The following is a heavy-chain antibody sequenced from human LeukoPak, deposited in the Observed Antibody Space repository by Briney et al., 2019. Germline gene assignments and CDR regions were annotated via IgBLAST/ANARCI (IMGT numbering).Heavy chain of an antibody. CDR3: AKGTYYYDSSGYLFDY. CDR2: ISWDGGST. Sequence: TGGSLRLSCAASGFTFDDYAMHWVRQAPGKGLEWVFPISWDGGSTYYADSVKGRFTISRDNSKNSLYLQMNSLRAEDTALYYCAKGTYYYDSSGYLFDYWGQGTLVTVSS. V-gene: IGHV3-43D*04. J-gene: IGHJ4*02. CDR1: GFTFDDYA. D-gene: IGHD3-22*01.